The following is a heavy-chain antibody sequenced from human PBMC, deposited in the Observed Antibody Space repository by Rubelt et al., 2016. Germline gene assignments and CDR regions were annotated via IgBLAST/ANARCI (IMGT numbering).Heavy chain of an antibody. CDR1: GYTFTGYY. J-gene: IGHJ5*02. CDR3: ARDAVGNYDILTGYYVLDWFDP. CDR2: INPNSGGT. Sequence: VTRKASGYTFTGYYMHWVRQAPGQGLEWMGRINPNSGGTNYAQKFQGRVTMTRDTSISTAYMELSRLRSDDTAVYYCARDAVGNYDILTGYYVLDWFDPWGQGTLVTVSS. D-gene: IGHD3-9*01. V-gene: IGHV1-2*06.